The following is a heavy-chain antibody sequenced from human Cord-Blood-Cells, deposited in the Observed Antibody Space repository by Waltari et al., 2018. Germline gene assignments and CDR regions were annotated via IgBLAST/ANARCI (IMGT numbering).Heavy chain of an antibody. D-gene: IGHD1-1*01. CDR1: GYTLTELS. CDR2: FDPEDGET. CDR3: ATVPHPKTGSQGDFDY. V-gene: IGHV1-24*01. J-gene: IGHJ4*02. Sequence: QVQLVQSGAEVKKPGASVKVSCKVSGYTLTELSMHWGLQAPGKGLEWMRGFDPEDGETIYAQKFQGRVTMTEDTSTDTAYMELSSLRSEDTAVYYCATVPHPKTGSQGDFDYWGQGTLVTVSS.